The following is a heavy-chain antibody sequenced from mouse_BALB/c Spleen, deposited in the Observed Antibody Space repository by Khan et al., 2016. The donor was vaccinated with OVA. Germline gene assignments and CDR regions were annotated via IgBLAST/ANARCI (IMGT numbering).Heavy chain of an antibody. CDR3: ARSLYYSYGYALDC. D-gene: IGHD2-14*01. J-gene: IGHJ4*01. CDR1: GYSITSDYA. Sequence: EVQLQESGPGLVKPFQSLSLTCTVTGYSITSDYAWNWIRQFPGNKLEWMGYISSTGSTSSNPSLKSRISITRDTSKNQFFLQLKSVTTEDTATYYCARSLYYSYGYALDCWGRGTSVTVSS. V-gene: IGHV3-2*02. CDR2: ISSTGST.